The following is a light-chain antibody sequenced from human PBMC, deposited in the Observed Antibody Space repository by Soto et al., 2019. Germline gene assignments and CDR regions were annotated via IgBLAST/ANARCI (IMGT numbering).Light chain of an antibody. Sequence: QSVLTQPPSVSAAPGQKVTISCSGSSSNIGNNYVSWYQHLPGTAPTVVIYGNNERPLGIPDRFSGSKSGTSATLGIAGLQTGDEADYYCGTWDSSLNVGVFGGGTKLTVL. CDR2: GNN. CDR3: GTWDSSLNVGV. CDR1: SSNIGNNY. J-gene: IGLJ2*01. V-gene: IGLV1-51*01.